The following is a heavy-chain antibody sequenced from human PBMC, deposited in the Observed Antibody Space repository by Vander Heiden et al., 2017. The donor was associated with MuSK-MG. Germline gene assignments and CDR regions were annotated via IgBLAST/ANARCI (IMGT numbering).Heavy chain of an antibody. J-gene: IGHJ6*03. Sequence: QVLLVQSGAEVKKPGASVKVSCKSSGQTFTSYGINWVRQAPGQGLEWMGWISGNSGNTNYVQKFQGRVTMTTDTSTSTAYMELRSLTSDDTAVYYCATYGSGSDYYNMDVWGQGTTVTVSS. CDR1: GQTFTSYG. CDR2: ISGNSGNT. CDR3: ATYGSGSDYYNMDV. D-gene: IGHD3-10*01. V-gene: IGHV1-18*01.